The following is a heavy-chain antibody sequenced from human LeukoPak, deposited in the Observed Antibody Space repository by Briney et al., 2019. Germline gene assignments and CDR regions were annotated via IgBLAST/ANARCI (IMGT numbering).Heavy chain of an antibody. J-gene: IGHJ6*03. Sequence: GGSLRLSCAASGFTFSDHYMDWVRQAPGKGLEWVGRTRNKANSYTTEYAASVKGRFTISRDDSKNSLYLQMNSLKTEDTAVYYCARSGSSWDYYYYYYMDVWGKGTTVTVSS. V-gene: IGHV3-72*01. CDR1: GFTFSDHY. D-gene: IGHD6-13*01. CDR2: TRNKANSYTT. CDR3: ARSGSSWDYYYYYYMDV.